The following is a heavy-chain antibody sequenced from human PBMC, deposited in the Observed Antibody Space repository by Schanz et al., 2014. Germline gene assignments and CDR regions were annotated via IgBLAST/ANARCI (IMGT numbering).Heavy chain of an antibody. J-gene: IGHJ4*02. D-gene: IGHD2-8*01. Sequence: EVQLVESGGGLVQPGGSLRLSCAVSGSTVSSNYMSWVRQAPGKGLEWVSVIYGGGITYYADSVKGRFTISRDSSRNTLYLQMNSLRAEDTAVYYCASLYDREYFDYWGQGTLVTVSS. CDR3: ASLYDREYFDY. CDR1: GSTVSSNY. V-gene: IGHV3-66*01. CDR2: IYGGGIT.